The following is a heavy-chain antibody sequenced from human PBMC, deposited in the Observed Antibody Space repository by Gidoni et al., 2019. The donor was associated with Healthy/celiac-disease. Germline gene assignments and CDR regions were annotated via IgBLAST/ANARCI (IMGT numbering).Heavy chain of an antibody. V-gene: IGHV1-69*01. Sequence: QVQLVQSGAEVKKPGSSVKVSCKASGGTFSSYAISWVRQAPGQGLEWMGGIIPIFGTANYAQKFQGRVTITADESTSTAYMELSSLRSEDTAVYYCARGTLTEVLRYFGVGGYYFDYWGQGTLVTVSS. J-gene: IGHJ4*02. CDR1: GGTFSSYA. CDR2: IIPIFGTA. CDR3: ARGTLTEVLRYFGVGGYYFDY. D-gene: IGHD3-9*01.